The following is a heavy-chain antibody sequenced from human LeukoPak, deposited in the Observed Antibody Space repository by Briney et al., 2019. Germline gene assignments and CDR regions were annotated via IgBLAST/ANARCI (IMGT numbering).Heavy chain of an antibody. CDR1: GYSFTSYW. D-gene: IGHD3-10*01. CDR2: IYPGDSDT. CDR3: ARQAGYYGSGSQNWFDP. J-gene: IGHJ5*02. Sequence: GASLKISCKGSGYSFTSYWIGWVRQMPGKGLEWMGIIYPGDSDTRYSPSFQGQVTISADKSISTAYLQWSSLKASDTAMYYCARQAGYYGSGSQNWFDPWGQGTLVTVSS. V-gene: IGHV5-51*01.